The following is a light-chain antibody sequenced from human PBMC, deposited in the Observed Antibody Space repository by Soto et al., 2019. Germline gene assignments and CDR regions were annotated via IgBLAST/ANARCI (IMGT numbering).Light chain of an antibody. J-gene: IGLJ3*02. CDR2: EVN. CDR1: SSDVGGNDY. Sequence: QSALTQPPSASGSPGQSVTISCTGASSDVGGNDYVSWYQHHPGKVPKLMIFEVNKRPSGVPHRFSGSKSGNTASLTVSGLQAEDEADYYRCSYGFAGSDYLVFGGGTKLTVL. V-gene: IGLV2-8*01. CDR3: CSYGFAGSDYLV.